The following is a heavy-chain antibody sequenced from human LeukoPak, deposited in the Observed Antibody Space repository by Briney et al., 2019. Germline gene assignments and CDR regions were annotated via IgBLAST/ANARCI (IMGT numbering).Heavy chain of an antibody. D-gene: IGHD6-19*01. CDR1: GGSISSYY. V-gene: IGHV4-38-2*02. CDR2: IYHSGST. CDR3: ARVLGAVAGHFDY. Sequence: SETLSLTCTVSGGSISSYYWSWIRQPPGKGLEWIGSIYHSGSTYYNPSLKSRVTISVDTSKNQFSLKLSSVTAADTAVYYCARVLGAVAGHFDYWGQGTLVTVSS. J-gene: IGHJ4*02.